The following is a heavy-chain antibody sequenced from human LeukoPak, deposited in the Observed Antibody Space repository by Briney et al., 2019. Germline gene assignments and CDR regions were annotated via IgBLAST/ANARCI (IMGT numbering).Heavy chain of an antibody. CDR1: GYSFTSYW. CDR3: ARRIYYDSSGYGLDY. CDR2: IYPGDSDT. D-gene: IGHD3-22*01. J-gene: IGHJ4*02. V-gene: IGHV5-51*01. Sequence: GEPLKISCQGSGYSFTSYWIGWVRQLPGKGLEWMGIIYPGDSDTRYSPSFQGQVTISADKSISTAYLQWSSLKASDTAIYYCARRIYYDSSGYGLDYWGQGILVTVSS.